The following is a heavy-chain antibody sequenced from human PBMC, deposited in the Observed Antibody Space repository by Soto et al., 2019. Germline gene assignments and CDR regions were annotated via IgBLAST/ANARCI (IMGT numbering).Heavy chain of an antibody. CDR1: GFTFSSYW. CDR2: IKQDGSEK. V-gene: IGHV3-7*03. Sequence: PGGSLRLSCAASGFTFSSYWMSWVRQAPGKGLEWVANIKQDGSEKYYVDSVKGRFTISRDNAKNSLYLQMNSLRAEDTAVYYCARDQLLMSYGSLYYYYGMDVWGQGTTVTVS. J-gene: IGHJ6*02. CDR3: ARDQLLMSYGSLYYYYGMDV. D-gene: IGHD5-18*01.